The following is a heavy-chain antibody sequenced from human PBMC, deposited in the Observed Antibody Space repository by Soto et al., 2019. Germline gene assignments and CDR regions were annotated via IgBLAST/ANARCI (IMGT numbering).Heavy chain of an antibody. Sequence: ACMRLACPACSFPFSIRAMNCVRPFQGRGLEWVSYISSSSNIDYADSVKGRFTVSRDNAKNSLYLQMNTLRDEDTAVYYCASDPSLASNWYAYLESWGQGTLVTVSS. D-gene: IGHD3-16*01. CDR1: SFPFSIRA. CDR2: ISSSSNI. CDR3: ASDPSLASNWYAYLES. V-gene: IGHV3-48*02. J-gene: IGHJ4*02.